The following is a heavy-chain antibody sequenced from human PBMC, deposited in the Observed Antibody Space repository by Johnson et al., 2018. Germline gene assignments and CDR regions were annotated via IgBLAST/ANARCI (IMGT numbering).Heavy chain of an antibody. CDR3: AKDQKWEVPQQLDY. J-gene: IGHJ4*02. D-gene: IGHD1-26*01. Sequence: VQLVQSGGGLVQPGGSLRLSCAASGFTFSRCAMTWVRQAPGKGLEWVSTISGSGGSTHYGDSVKGRFTISRDNSKNTLYLQMKSLRGEDTAVYYCAKDQKWEVPQQLDYWGQGTLVTVSS. CDR1: GFTFSRCA. V-gene: IGHV3-23*04. CDR2: ISGSGGST.